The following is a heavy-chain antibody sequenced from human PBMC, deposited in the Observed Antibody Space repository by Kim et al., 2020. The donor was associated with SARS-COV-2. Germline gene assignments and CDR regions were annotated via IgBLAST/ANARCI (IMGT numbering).Heavy chain of an antibody. D-gene: IGHD3-10*01. Sequence: SVKVSCKASGGTFSSYAISWVRQAPGQGLEWMGRIIPILGIANYAQKFQGRVTITADKSTSTAYMELSSLRSGDTAVYYCARDLTMVRGVITNGVVDYWGQGTLVTVSS. CDR2: IIPILGIA. J-gene: IGHJ4*02. V-gene: IGHV1-69*04. CDR3: ARDLTMVRGVITNGVVDY. CDR1: GGTFSSYA.